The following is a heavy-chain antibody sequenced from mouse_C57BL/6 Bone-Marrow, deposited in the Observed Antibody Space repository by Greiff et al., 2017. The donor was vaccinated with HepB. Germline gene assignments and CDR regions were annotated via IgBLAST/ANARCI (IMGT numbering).Heavy chain of an antibody. CDR1: GYTFTDYY. J-gene: IGHJ2*01. D-gene: IGHD1-1*01. CDR3: ARFAYGSPFDY. V-gene: IGHV1-19*01. CDR2: INPYNGGT. Sequence: EVQLQESGPVLVKPGASVKMSCKASGYTFTDYYMNWVKQSHGKSLEWIGVINPYNGGTSYNQKFKGKATLTVDKSSSTAYMELNRLTSEDSAVYYCARFAYGSPFDYWGQGTTLTVSS.